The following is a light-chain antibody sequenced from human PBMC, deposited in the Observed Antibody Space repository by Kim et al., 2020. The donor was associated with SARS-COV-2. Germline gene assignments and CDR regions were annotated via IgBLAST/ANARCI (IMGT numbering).Light chain of an antibody. CDR3: QQYVTSPLT. Sequence: SPGERATPTCRASQSVSSNYLAWYQQKPGQAPRLLIYGASSRATGIPDRFSGSGSGTDFTLTISRLEPEEFAVYYCQQYVTSPLTFGGGTKVDIK. V-gene: IGKV3-20*01. J-gene: IGKJ4*01. CDR2: GAS. CDR1: QSVSSNY.